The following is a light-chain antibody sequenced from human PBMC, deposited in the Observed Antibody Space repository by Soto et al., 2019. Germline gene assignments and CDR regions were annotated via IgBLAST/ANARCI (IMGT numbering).Light chain of an antibody. J-gene: IGLJ2*01. Sequence: LTQPASVSGSPGQSITISCTGSTSDIGGYNYVSWYQQHPGKAPKLLIYDVSYRPSGISDRFSGSKSGNTASLTISGLQPEDEADYYCSSYGASSTLFGGGTKVTVL. V-gene: IGLV2-14*03. CDR1: TSDIGGYNY. CDR2: DVS. CDR3: SSYGASSTL.